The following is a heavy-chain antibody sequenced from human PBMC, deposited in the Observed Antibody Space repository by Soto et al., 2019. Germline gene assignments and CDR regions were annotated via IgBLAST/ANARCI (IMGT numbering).Heavy chain of an antibody. D-gene: IGHD4-4*01. Sequence: GGSLILSCSWSGLNFANFAMSLVRPAPGGGLEWVSGISASGGSTYYADSVEGRFTISRDNFRDTLSLRMSGLRVEDTAIYYCAKDPNGNYVGGFEMCGQGTLVTVSS. CDR1: GLNFANFA. CDR2: ISASGGST. J-gene: IGHJ3*02. V-gene: IGHV3-23*01. CDR3: AKDPNGNYVGGFEM.